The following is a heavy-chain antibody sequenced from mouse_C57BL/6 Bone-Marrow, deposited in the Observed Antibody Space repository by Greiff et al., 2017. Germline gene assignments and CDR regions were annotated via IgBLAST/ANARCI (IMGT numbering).Heavy chain of an antibody. Sequence: VQLQQPGAELVKPGASVKMFCKASGYTFTSYWIPWVKQRPGQGLEWIGDIYPGSGSTNYNEKFKSKATLTVDTSSSTAYMQLSSLTSVDSAVYYCARPYFNNYWYFGVWGTGTTVTVSS. CDR3: ARPYFNNYWYFGV. CDR2: IYPGSGST. CDR1: GYTFTSYW. D-gene: IGHD2-5*01. V-gene: IGHV1-55*01. J-gene: IGHJ1*03.